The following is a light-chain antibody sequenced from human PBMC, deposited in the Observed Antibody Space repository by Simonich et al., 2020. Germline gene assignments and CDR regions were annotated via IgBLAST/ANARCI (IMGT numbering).Light chain of an antibody. CDR1: QSVLYSSNNKKY. J-gene: IGKJ2*01. CDR3: QQYYSTPYT. Sequence: DIVMTQSPDSLAVSLGERATINCKSSQSVLYSSNNKKYLAWYQQKQGQPPTLLIYWASTRESGVPDRFSGSGSGTDFTLTISSLQAEDVAVYYCQQYYSTPYTFGQGTKLEIK. V-gene: IGKV4-1*01. CDR2: WAS.